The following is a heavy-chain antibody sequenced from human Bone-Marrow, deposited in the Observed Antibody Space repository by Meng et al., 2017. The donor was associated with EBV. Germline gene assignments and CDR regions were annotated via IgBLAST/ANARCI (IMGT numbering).Heavy chain of an antibody. Sequence: EAAPGLVNVFVHLVLTCRVAGGSISSSNGWRWIRQLAGKGLDWIGEIYNSGSTHYNTYLKNRLTISVNKSKTQFSLKLRYVTVVVTAVYYCARVAVQGVMWFDPWGQGTLVTVSS. CDR1: GGSISSSNG. J-gene: IGHJ5*02. D-gene: IGHD3-10*01. CDR2: IYNSGST. CDR3: ARVAVQGVMWFDP. V-gene: IGHV4-4*02.